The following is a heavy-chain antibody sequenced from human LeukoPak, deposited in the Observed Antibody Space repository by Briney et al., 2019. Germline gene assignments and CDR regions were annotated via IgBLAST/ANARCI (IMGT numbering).Heavy chain of an antibody. CDR2: IHNSGTT. D-gene: IGHD3-10*01. V-gene: IGHV4-34*01. CDR1: GGPFSGYF. J-gene: IGHJ4*02. CDR3: ARRYYYNLGSFPFDF. Sequence: SETLSLTCAVSGGPFSGYFWSWIRQSSGKGLEWIGEIHNSGTTNYNPSLNSRVTISEDTSKNQFYLNLSSVTAADTAVYYCARRYYYNLGSFPFDFWGQGTLVTVSS.